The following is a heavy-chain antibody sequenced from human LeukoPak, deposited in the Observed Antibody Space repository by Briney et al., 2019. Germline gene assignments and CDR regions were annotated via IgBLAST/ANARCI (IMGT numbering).Heavy chain of an antibody. D-gene: IGHD1-26*01. CDR2: IYYSGST. V-gene: IGHV4-39*01. Sequence: PSEALSLTCTVSGGSISSSSYYWGWIRQPPGKGLEWIGSIYYSGSTYYNPSLKSRVTISVDTSKNQFSLKLSSVTAADTAVYYCARQGRWELCWFDPWGQGTLVTVSS. J-gene: IGHJ5*02. CDR1: GGSISSSSYY. CDR3: ARQGRWELCWFDP.